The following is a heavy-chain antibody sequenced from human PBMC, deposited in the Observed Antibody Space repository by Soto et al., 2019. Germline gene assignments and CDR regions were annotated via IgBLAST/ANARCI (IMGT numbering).Heavy chain of an antibody. CDR2: IKQDGSEK. CDR3: VTYSGYDLFDY. CDR1: GFTFSSYW. J-gene: IGHJ4*02. V-gene: IGHV3-7*01. Sequence: EVQLVESGGGLVQPGGSLRLSCAASGFTFSSYWMSWVRQAPGKGLEWVANIKQDGSEKYYVDSVKGRFTISRDNAKNSLYLQMNSLRAEDTAVYYCVTYSGYDLFDYCGQGTLVTVSS. D-gene: IGHD5-12*01.